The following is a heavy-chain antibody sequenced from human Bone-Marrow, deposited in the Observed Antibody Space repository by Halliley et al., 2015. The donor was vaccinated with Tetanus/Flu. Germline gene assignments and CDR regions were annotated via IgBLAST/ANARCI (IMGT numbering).Heavy chain of an antibody. V-gene: IGHV4-59*01. Sequence: GFISDTGGTDYSPSRRSRVSFSLGTSRNQFSLSLLSVTAADTAMYYCARAWRGYNQGAFEIWGRGTMATVSS. CDR3: ARAWRGYNQGAFEI. J-gene: IGHJ3*02. CDR2: ISDTGGT. D-gene: IGHD1-1*01.